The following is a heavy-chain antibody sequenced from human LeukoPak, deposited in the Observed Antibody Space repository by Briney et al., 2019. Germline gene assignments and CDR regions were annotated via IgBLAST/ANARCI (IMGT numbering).Heavy chain of an antibody. V-gene: IGHV3-23*01. D-gene: IGHD6-13*01. CDR1: GFTFSSYA. J-gene: IGHJ1*01. CDR3: AKDGVAAAGTYLEYFQH. Sequence: PGGSLRLSCAASGFTFSSYAMSWVRQAPGKGLEWVSAISGSGGSTYYADSVKGRFTISRDNSKNTLYLQMNSLRAEDTAVYYCAKDGVAAAGTYLEYFQHWAQGARVTVSS. CDR2: ISGSGGST.